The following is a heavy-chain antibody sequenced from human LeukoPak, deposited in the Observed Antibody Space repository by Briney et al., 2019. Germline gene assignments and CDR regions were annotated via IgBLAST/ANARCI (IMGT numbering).Heavy chain of an antibody. D-gene: IGHD3-10*01. Sequence: GGSLRLSCAASGVTFSRHGMHWVRQAPGKGLEWVALISNGGTKEYYADSVKGRFTISRDNSRNTLYLQMNSLRAEDTAVYYCAKEGSGSREIDYWGQGTLVTVSS. V-gene: IGHV3-30*18. CDR3: AKEGSGSREIDY. J-gene: IGHJ4*02. CDR2: ISNGGTKE. CDR1: GVTFSRHG.